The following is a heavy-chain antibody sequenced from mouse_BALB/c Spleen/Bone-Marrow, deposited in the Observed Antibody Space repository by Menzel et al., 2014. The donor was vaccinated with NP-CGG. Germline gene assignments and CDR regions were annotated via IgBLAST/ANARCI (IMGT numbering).Heavy chain of an antibody. Sequence: VQLQQSGPQLVRPGASVKISCKASGYSFTSYWMHWVKQRPGQGLEWIGMIDPSDSETRLNQKFKDKATLTVDKSSSTAYMQLSSPTSEDSAVYYCARGDDGYYGDCWGQGTTLTVSS. CDR2: IDPSDSET. CDR3: ARGDDGYYGDC. CDR1: GYSFTSYW. D-gene: IGHD2-3*01. V-gene: IGHV1S126*01. J-gene: IGHJ2*01.